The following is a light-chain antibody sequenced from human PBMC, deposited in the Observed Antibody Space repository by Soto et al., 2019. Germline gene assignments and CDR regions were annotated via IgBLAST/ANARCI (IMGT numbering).Light chain of an antibody. CDR1: QSINSY. J-gene: IGKJ5*01. V-gene: IGKV1-39*01. CDR3: QQSFSTLLIT. Sequence: DIQMTQSPSSLSASIGDGVTITCRASQSINSYLTWYQQKPGKAPKLLISAASNLQSGVPSRFSGSGSGTDFTLTISSLQPEDFATYYCQQSFSTLLITSGHGTRLEIK. CDR2: AAS.